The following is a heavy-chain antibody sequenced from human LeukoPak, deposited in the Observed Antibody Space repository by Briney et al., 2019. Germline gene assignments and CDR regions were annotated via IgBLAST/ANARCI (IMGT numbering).Heavy chain of an antibody. Sequence: GGSLRLSCAASGFTLSSYAMHWVRQAPGKGLEYVSAISSNGGSTYYANSVKGRFTISRDNSKNTLYLQMGSLRAEDMAVYYCARVTQDYDFWSGYYNYWGQGTLVTVSS. CDR3: ARVTQDYDFWSGYYNY. J-gene: IGHJ4*02. CDR2: ISSNGGST. CDR1: GFTLSSYA. D-gene: IGHD3-3*01. V-gene: IGHV3-64*01.